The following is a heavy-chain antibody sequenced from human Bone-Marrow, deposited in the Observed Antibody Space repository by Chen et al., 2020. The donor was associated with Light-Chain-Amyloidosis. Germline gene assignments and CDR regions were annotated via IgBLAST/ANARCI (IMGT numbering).Heavy chain of an antibody. V-gene: IGHV5-51*01. CDR1: GYTFLNYW. CDR2: IYPDDSDA. J-gene: IGHJ4*02. Sequence: EVQLEPSGPEVKKPGESLKISCKGSGYTFLNYWIGWVRQMPGKGLEWMGVIYPDDSDARYSPSFEGQVTISADKSITTAYLQWRSLKASDTAMYYCARRRDGYNFDYWGQGTLVTVSS. D-gene: IGHD5-12*01. CDR3: ARRRDGYNFDY.